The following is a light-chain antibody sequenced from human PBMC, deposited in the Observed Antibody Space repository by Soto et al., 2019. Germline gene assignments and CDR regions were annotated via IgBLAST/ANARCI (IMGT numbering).Light chain of an antibody. Sequence: QSALTQSASVSGSPGQSITISCAGTSSDVGGYNYISWYQHHPGKAPKLMIHDVSNRPSGVSNRLSGSKSGNTASLSISGLLPQDEADYYCCSYRTSNSRQIVCGTGTKLTVL. CDR1: SSDVGGYNY. V-gene: IGLV2-14*03. CDR3: CSYRTSNSRQIV. J-gene: IGLJ1*01. CDR2: DVS.